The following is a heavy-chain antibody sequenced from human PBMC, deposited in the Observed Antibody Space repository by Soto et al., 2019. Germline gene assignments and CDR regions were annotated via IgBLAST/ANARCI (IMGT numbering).Heavy chain of an antibody. CDR3: AKEYSSGFCFDY. Sequence: DVQLVESGGGLVQPGRSLRLSCAASGFTFDDYAMHWVRQAPGKGLEWVSGISWNSGSIGYADSVKGRFTISRDNAKNSLYLQMNSLRAEDTALYYCAKEYSSGFCFDYWGQGTLVTVSS. CDR2: ISWNSGSI. CDR1: GFTFDDYA. D-gene: IGHD6-19*01. V-gene: IGHV3-9*01. J-gene: IGHJ4*02.